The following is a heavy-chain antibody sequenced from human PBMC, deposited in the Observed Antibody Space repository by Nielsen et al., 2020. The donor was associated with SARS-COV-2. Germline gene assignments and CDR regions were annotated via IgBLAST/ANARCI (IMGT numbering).Heavy chain of an antibody. V-gene: IGHV7-4-1*02. D-gene: IGHD1-1*01. J-gene: IGHJ4*02. CDR1: GYSFTNFG. Sequence: ASVKVSCKASGYSFTNFGMNWVRQAPGQGLEWMGWINTDTGDPTYAQGFTGRFVFSLDTSVNTAYLEINNLKTDDAGVYFCARDGTSTTLGTFDHWGQGTRVNVSS. CDR2: INTDTGDP. CDR3: ARDGTSTTLGTFDH.